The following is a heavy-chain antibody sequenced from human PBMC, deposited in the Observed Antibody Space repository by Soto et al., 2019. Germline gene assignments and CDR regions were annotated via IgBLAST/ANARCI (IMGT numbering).Heavy chain of an antibody. J-gene: IGHJ6*02. CDR3: AKDWRRAYCGGDCYYYYYGMDV. CDR2: ISYDGSNK. V-gene: IGHV3-30*18. CDR1: GFTFSSYG. D-gene: IGHD2-21*02. Sequence: GSLRLSCAASGFTFSSYGMHWVRQAPGKGLEWVAVISYDGSNKYYADSVKGRFTISRDNSKNTLYLQMNSLRAEDTAVYYCAKDWRRAYCGGDCYYYYYGMDVWGQGTTVTVSS.